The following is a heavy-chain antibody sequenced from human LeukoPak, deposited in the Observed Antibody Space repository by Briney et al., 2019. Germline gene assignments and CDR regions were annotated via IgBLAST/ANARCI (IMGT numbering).Heavy chain of an antibody. Sequence: SETLSLTCTVSGGSISSYYWSWNRQPPGKGLEWIGYIYYSGSTNYNPSLQSRLTMSVDTSKNQFSLKLTSVTAADTAVYYCARWVYDRSGYYPDWYFDLWGRGTLVTVSS. D-gene: IGHD3-22*01. CDR1: GGSISSYY. J-gene: IGHJ2*01. V-gene: IGHV4-59*08. CDR2: IYYSGST. CDR3: ARWVYDRSGYYPDWYFDL.